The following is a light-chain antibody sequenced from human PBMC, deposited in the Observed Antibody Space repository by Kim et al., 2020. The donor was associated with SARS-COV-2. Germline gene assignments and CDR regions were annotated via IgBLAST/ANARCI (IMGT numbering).Light chain of an antibody. V-gene: IGLV4-69*01. CDR1: SGHSSYA. CDR3: QTWGTGIHVV. J-gene: IGLJ2*01. CDR2: LNSDGSH. Sequence: SVNRTCTLSSGHSSYAIAWHQQQPEKGPRYLMKLNSDGSHSKGDGIPDRFSGSSSGAERYLTISSLQSEDEADYYCQTWGTGIHVVFGGGTQLTVL.